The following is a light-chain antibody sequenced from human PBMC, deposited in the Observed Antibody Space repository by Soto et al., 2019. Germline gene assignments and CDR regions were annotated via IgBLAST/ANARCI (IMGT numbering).Light chain of an antibody. J-gene: IGKJ4*01. V-gene: IGKV1-5*03. Sequence: DIQMTQSPSTLSASVGDRVTITCRASQSISTWLAWYQQKPGKAPKLLIYKASSLEGGVPSRFSGSGSGTEFNITLSSLEPDDFETYYCQQYNTYPITFGCGTTVDIK. CDR1: QSISTW. CDR3: QQYNTYPIT. CDR2: KAS.